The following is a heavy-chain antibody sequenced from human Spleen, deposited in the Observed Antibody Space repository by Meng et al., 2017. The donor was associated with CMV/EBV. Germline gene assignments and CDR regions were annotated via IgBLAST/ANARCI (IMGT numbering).Heavy chain of an antibody. CDR2: INHSGST. J-gene: IGHJ4*02. D-gene: IGHD6-13*01. V-gene: IGHV4-34*01. CDR3: ARGYSSNWAFDY. Sequence: SETLSLTCAVYGGSFSGYYWSWIRQPPGKGLEWIGEINHSGSTNSNPSLKSRVTISVDTSKNQFSLKLSSVTAADTAVFYCARGYSSNWAFDYWGQGTLVTVSS. CDR1: GGSFSGYY.